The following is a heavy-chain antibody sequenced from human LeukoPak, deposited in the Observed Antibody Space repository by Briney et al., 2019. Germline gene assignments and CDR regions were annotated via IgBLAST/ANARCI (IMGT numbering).Heavy chain of an antibody. J-gene: IGHJ5*02. D-gene: IGHD2-15*01. Sequence: GESLKISCKASGYIFTTYWLGWVRQMPGKGLEWMGTIYPPDSDTTYSPSFQGQVTISADKSISTAYLQWSSLKASDTAMYYCARRDGYCSGGSCFYWFDPWGQGTLVTVSS. CDR3: ARRDGYCSGGSCFYWFDP. CDR1: GYIFTTYW. V-gene: IGHV5-51*01. CDR2: IYPPDSDT.